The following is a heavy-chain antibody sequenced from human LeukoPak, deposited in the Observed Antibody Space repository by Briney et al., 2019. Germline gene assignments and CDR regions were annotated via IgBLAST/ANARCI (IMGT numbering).Heavy chain of an antibody. CDR2: INPNSGGT. D-gene: IGHD5-18*01. V-gene: IGHV1-2*02. J-gene: IGHJ4*02. Sequence: GASVKVSCKASGYTFTSYGISWVRQAPGQGLEWMGWINPNSGGTNYAQKFQGRVTMTRDTSISTAYMELSRLRSDDTAVYYCVRGWIQLWYDWGQGTLVTVSS. CDR1: GYTFTSYG. CDR3: VRGWIQLWYD.